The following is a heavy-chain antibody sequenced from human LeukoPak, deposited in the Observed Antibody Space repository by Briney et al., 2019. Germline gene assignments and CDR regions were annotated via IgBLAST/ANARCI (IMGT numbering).Heavy chain of an antibody. CDR2: ISGSGGST. J-gene: IGHJ4*02. CDR3: AKQPRRKESYDFWSGYLYGY. V-gene: IGHV3-23*01. D-gene: IGHD3-3*01. CDR1: GFTFSSYA. Sequence: GGSLRLSCAASGFTFSSYAMSWVRQAPGKGLEWVSAISGSGGSTYYADSVKGRFTISRDNSKNTLYLQMNSLRAEDTAVYYCAKQPRRKESYDFWSGYLYGYWGQGTLVTVSS.